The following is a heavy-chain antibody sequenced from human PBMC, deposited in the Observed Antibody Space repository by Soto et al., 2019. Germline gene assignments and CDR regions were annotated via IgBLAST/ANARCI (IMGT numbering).Heavy chain of an antibody. V-gene: IGHV2-5*02. Sequence: QITLKESGPTLVKPTQTLTLTCTFSGFSLSTSGVGVGWIRQPPGKALEWLALIYWDDDKRYSPSLKSRLTIPKDTSKTQVVLTMTNMDPVDTATYYCAHGKGSYYYGSGRPGGDWFDPWGQGTLVTVSS. CDR2: IYWDDDK. D-gene: IGHD3-10*01. J-gene: IGHJ5*02. CDR1: GFSLSTSGVG. CDR3: AHGKGSYYYGSGRPGGDWFDP.